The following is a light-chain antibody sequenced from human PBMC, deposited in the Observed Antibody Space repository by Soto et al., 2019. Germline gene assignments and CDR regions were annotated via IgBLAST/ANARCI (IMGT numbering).Light chain of an antibody. CDR1: QSVSSN. CDR3: QQYNNWVT. CDR2: GAS. J-gene: IGKJ3*01. Sequence: EIVMTQSPATLSVSPGGRATLSCRASQSVSSNLAWYQQKPGQAPRLLIYGASTRATGIPARFSGSGSGTEFTLTISSLQSEDFAVYYCQQYNNWVTFGPGTKVDIK. V-gene: IGKV3-15*01.